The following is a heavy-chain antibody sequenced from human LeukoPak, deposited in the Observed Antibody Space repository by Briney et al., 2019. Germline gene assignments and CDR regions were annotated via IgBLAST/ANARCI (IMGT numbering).Heavy chain of an antibody. CDR1: GGTFSSYA. CDR2: IIPIFGTA. J-gene: IGHJ6*03. CDR3: ARGVGTTGSNYYYMDV. D-gene: IGHD1-7*01. V-gene: IGHV1-69*05. Sequence: SVKVSCKASGGTFSSYAISWVRQAPGHGLEWMGGIIPIFGTANYAQKFQGRVTITTDESTSTAYMELSSLRSEDTAVYYCARGVGTTGSNYYYMDVWGKGTTVTVPS.